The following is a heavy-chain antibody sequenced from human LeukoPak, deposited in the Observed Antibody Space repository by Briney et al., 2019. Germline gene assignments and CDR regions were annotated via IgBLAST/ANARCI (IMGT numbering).Heavy chain of an antibody. V-gene: IGHV3-9*01. CDR1: GFTFDDYA. CDR2: ISWNSGSI. CDR3: AKDSQWLVREGPFDY. J-gene: IGHJ4*02. Sequence: GGSLRLSCAASGFTFDDYAMHWVRQAPGKGLEWVSGISWNSGSIGYADSVKGRFTISRDNAKNSLYLQMNSLRAEDTALYYCAKDSQWLVREGPFDYWGQGTLVTVSS. D-gene: IGHD6-19*01.